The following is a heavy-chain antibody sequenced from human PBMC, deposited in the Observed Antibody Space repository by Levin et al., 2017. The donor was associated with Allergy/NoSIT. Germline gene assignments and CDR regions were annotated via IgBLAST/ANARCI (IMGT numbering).Heavy chain of an antibody. Sequence: SCAASGFTVSSNYMSWVRQAPGKGLEWVSVIYSGGSTYYADSVKGRFTISRDNSKNTLYLQMNSLRAEDTAVYYCARELGSYYDYWGQGTLVTVSS. D-gene: IGHD1-26*01. J-gene: IGHJ4*02. V-gene: IGHV3-53*01. CDR1: GFTVSSNY. CDR3: ARELGSYYDY. CDR2: IYSGGST.